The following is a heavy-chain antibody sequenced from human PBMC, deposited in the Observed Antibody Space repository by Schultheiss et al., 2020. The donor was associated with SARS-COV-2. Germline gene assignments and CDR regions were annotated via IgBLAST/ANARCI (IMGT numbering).Heavy chain of an antibody. CDR3: ARAYAIGFNSWFDP. CDR2: IYPGDADT. J-gene: IGHJ5*02. V-gene: IGHV5-51*01. Sequence: GGSLRLSCKGSGYSFTSYWIGWVRQMPGKGLEWMGIIYPGDADTRYSPSFQGQGTISADKSISTAYLQWNSLEASDTAMYYCARAYAIGFNSWFDPWGQGTLVTVAS. D-gene: IGHD2-8*01. CDR1: GYSFTSYW.